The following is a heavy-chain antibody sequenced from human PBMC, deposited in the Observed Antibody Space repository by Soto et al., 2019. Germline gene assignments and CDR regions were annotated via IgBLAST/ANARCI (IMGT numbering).Heavy chain of an antibody. CDR1: GYTFTSYY. CDR3: ARGGPQQLNFYYFDY. J-gene: IGHJ4*02. Sequence: ASVKVSCKASGYTFTSYYMHWVRQAPGQGLEWMGIINPSGGSTSYAQKFQGRVTMARDTSTSTVYMELSSLRSEDTAVYYCARGGPQQLNFYYFDYWGQGTLVTVSS. D-gene: IGHD6-13*01. V-gene: IGHV1-46*03. CDR2: INPSGGST.